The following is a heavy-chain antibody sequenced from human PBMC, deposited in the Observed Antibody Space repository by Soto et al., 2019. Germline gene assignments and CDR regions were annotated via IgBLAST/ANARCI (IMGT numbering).Heavy chain of an antibody. Sequence: KPSETLSLTCTVSGGSISSGDYYWSWIRQPPGKGLEWIGYIYYSGSTYYNPSLKSRVTISVDTSKNQFSLKLSSVTAADTAVYYCARGTVYCTNGVCYNWFDPWGQGTMVTVYS. D-gene: IGHD2-8*01. CDR3: ARGTVYCTNGVCYNWFDP. V-gene: IGHV4-30-4*01. CDR2: IYYSGST. CDR1: GGSISSGDYY. J-gene: IGHJ5*02.